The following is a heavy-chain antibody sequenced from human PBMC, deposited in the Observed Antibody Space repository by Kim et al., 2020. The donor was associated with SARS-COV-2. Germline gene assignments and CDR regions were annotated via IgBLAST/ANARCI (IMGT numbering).Heavy chain of an antibody. J-gene: IGHJ6*03. CDR3: ARGPGQIYYYYYYMDV. Sequence: SLKGRVTISVDTSKNQFSLKLSSVTAADTAVYYCARGPGQIYYYYYYMDVWGKGTTVTVSS. V-gene: IGHV4-34*01.